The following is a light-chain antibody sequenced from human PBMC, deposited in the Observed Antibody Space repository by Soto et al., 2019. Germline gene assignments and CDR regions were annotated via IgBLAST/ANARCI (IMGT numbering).Light chain of an antibody. CDR1: QSVRSN. CDR3: QPYNNWPLT. J-gene: IGKJ4*01. V-gene: IGKV3-15*01. CDR2: GVS. Sequence: EIVMTQSPATLSVSPGERATLSCRASQSVRSNLAWYQQKPGQAPRLLIYGVSTRATGIPTRFSGSRSGAEFTLTINSLQSEDFAVYYCQPYNNWPLTFGGGTKVDIK.